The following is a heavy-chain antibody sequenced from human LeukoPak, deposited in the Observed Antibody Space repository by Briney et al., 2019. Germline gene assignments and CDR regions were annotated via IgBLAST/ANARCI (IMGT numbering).Heavy chain of an antibody. CDR2: MNPNSGNT. Sequence: GASVKVSCKASGYTFTSYDINWVRQATGQGLEWMGWMNPNSGNTGYAQKFQGRVTITRNTSISTAYMELSSLRSEDTAVYYCARERTDIVVVPAALVRHYYYYYYMDVWGKGTTVTVSS. V-gene: IGHV1-8*03. CDR1: GYTFTSYD. D-gene: IGHD2-2*01. CDR3: ARERTDIVVVPAALVRHYYYYYYMDV. J-gene: IGHJ6*03.